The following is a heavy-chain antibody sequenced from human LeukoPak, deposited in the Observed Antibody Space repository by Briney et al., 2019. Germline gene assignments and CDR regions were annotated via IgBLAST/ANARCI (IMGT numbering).Heavy chain of an antibody. Sequence: GGSLRLSCAASGFTFNSYSMNWVRQAPGKGSEWVSHIGDNIGYSDSVKGRFTISRDIAMNSLYLQMNRLRAEDTAVYYCARDPTGVFNYGGKQPRATVPS. D-gene: IGHD3-10*01. J-gene: IGHJ4*02. V-gene: IGHV3-48*01. CDR1: GFTFNSYS. CDR2: IGDNIG. CDR3: ARDPTGVFNY.